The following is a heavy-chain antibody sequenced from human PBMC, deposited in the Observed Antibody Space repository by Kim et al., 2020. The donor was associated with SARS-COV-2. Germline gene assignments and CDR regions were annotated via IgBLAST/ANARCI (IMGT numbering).Heavy chain of an antibody. CDR1: GGSISSSSYY. CDR3: GRHSVGIVDY. V-gene: IGHV4-39*01. CDR2: IYYSGST. J-gene: IGHJ4*02. Sequence: SETLSLTCTVSGGSISSSSYYWGWIRQPPGKGLEWIGSIYYSGSTYYNPSLKSRVTISVDTSKNQFSLKLSSVTAADTAVYYCGRHSVGIVDYWGQGTLVTVSS. D-gene: IGHD6-13*01.